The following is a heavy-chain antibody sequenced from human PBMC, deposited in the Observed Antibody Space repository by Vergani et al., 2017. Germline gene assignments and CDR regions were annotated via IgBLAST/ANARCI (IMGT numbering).Heavy chain of an antibody. CDR3: APTPXRYCSGGSCYPFDY. CDR1: GFTFSSYA. Sequence: EVQLLESGGGLVQPGGSLRLSCAASGFTFSSYAMSWVRQAPGKGLEWVSAISGSGGSTYYADSVKGRFTISRDNSKNTLYLQMNSLRAEDTAVYYCAPTPXRYCSGGSCYPFDYWGQGTLVTVSS. J-gene: IGHJ4*02. D-gene: IGHD2-15*01. V-gene: IGHV3-23*01. CDR2: ISGSGGST.